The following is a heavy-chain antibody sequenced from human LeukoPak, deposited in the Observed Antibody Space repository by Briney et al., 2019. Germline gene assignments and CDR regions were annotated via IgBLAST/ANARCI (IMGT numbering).Heavy chain of an antibody. CDR3: ARQRDTGTTRGPFDY. J-gene: IGHJ4*02. V-gene: IGHV5-51*01. CDR2: IYPGDSDT. D-gene: IGHD1-1*01. CDR1: GYCFTSYW. Sequence: GESLKISCKGSGYCFTSYWIGWVRQMPGKGLDWIGIIYPGDSDTRYSPSFQGQVTISADKSISTAYLQWSSLKASDTAMYYCARQRDTGTTRGPFDYWGQGTLVTVSS.